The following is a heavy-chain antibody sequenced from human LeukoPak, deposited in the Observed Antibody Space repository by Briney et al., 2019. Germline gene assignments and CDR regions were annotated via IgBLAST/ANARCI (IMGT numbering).Heavy chain of an antibody. D-gene: IGHD2/OR15-2a*01. V-gene: IGHV4-59*01. CDR2: IYYTGST. Sequence: SETLSLTCTVSGGSMSGYYWTWIRQPPGKGLEWIVYIYYTGSTNYNPSLESRVTISVDTSKNQFSLRLNSMATADTAVYYCARLRGNYFPDFWGQGTLVTVSS. CDR3: ARLRGNYFPDF. J-gene: IGHJ4*02. CDR1: GGSMSGYY.